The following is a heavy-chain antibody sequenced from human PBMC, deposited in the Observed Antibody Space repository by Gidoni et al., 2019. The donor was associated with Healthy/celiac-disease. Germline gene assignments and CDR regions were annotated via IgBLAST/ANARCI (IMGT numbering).Heavy chain of an antibody. D-gene: IGHD6-19*01. J-gene: IGHJ4*02. Sequence: EVQLLESGGGLVQPGGSLRLSCAASGFTFSSYAMSWVRQAPGKGLEWVSAISGSGGSTYYADSVKGRFTISRDISKNTLYLQMNSLRAEDTAIYYCAKDVGSSGFFDYWGQGTLVTVSS. CDR3: AKDVGSSGFFDY. CDR1: GFTFSSYA. V-gene: IGHV3-23*01. CDR2: ISGSGGST.